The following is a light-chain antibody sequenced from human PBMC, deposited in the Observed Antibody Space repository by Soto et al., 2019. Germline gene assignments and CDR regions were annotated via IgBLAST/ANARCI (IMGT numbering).Light chain of an antibody. J-gene: IGLJ1*01. CDR3: CSYAGSSTPFV. CDR1: SSDVGSYNL. Sequence: QSALTQPASVSGSPGQSITISCTGTSSDVGSYNLVSWYQQHPGKAPKLMIYEGSKRPSGVSNRFSGSKSGNTASLTISGLQAEDEADYYCCSYAGSSTPFVFGTGTKVHRP. CDR2: EGS. V-gene: IGLV2-23*01.